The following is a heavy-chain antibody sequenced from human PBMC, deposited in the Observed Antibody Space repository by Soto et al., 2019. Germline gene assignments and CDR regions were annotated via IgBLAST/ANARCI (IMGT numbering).Heavy chain of an antibody. CDR3: ARASVAGLFDY. D-gene: IGHD6-19*01. J-gene: IGHJ4*02. CDR2: IYYSGST. V-gene: IGHV4-31*03. Sequence: KASETLSLTCTVSGGSISSGGYYWSWIRQHPGKGLEWIGYIYYSGSTYYNPSLKSRVTISVDTSKNQFSLKLSSVTAADTAVYYCARASVAGLFDYWGQGTLVTVSS. CDR1: GGSISSGGYY.